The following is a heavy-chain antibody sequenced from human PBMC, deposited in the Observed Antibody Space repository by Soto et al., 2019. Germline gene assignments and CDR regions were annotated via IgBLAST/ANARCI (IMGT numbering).Heavy chain of an antibody. CDR1: GFTFSTYG. D-gene: IGHD3-16*01. Sequence: PGGSLRLSCAASGFTFSTYGMHWVRQAPATGLEWVALISHDGSNQYYADSMKGRFTISRDNSKNTLYLQMNSLRPDDTAVYYCATDANEYLWEYYFDFWGQGTLVTVSS. V-gene: IGHV3-30*03. CDR2: ISHDGSNQ. CDR3: ATDANEYLWEYYFDF. J-gene: IGHJ4*02.